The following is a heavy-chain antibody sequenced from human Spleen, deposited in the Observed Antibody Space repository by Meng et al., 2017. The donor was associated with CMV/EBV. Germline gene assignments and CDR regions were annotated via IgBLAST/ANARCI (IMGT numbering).Heavy chain of an antibody. CDR2: IYYSGST. V-gene: IGHV4-39*07. D-gene: IGHD1-7*01. CDR1: GGPISSSSYY. J-gene: IGHJ6*04. Sequence: GSLRLSCTVSGGPISSSSYYWGWIRQPPGKGLEWIGSIYYSGSTYYNPSLKSRVTISVDTSKNQFSLKLNSVTAADTAVYYCARGRTSQFYYYGLDVRGEGATVTVSS. CDR3: ARGRTSQFYYYGLDV.